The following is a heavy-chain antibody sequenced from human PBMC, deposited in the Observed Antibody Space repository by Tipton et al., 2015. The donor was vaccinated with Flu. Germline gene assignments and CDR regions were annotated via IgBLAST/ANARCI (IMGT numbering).Heavy chain of an antibody. J-gene: IGHJ6*02. CDR2: IHYSGSS. Sequence: TLSLTCTVSGGSISSGGYYWSWIRQHPGKGLEWIGYIHYSGSSNYNPSLKSRVTISMDTSKNQFSLKLSSVTAADTAVYYCARDSPASTYSSDMGVWGQGTTVTVSS. CDR3: ARDSPASTYSSDMGV. D-gene: IGHD2-2*01. CDR1: GGSISSGGYY. V-gene: IGHV4-31*03.